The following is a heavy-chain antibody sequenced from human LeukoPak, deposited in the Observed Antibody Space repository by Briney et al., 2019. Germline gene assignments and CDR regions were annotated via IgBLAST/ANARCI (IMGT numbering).Heavy chain of an antibody. J-gene: IGHJ4*02. V-gene: IGHV4-38-2*01. CDR2: IYHSGST. Sequence: PSDTQSLTCAVSGYSISSGYDWGWIRQPPGMRLEWIGSIYHSGSTYYNPSLKSRVTISVDTSKNQFSLKLSSVTAADTAVYYCARLHDFWSGFDYWGQGTLVTVSS. D-gene: IGHD3-3*01. CDR1: GYSISSGYD. CDR3: ARLHDFWSGFDY.